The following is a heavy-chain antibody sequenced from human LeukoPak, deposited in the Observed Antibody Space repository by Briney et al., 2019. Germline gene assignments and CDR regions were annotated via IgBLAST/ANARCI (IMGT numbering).Heavy chain of an antibody. J-gene: IGHJ4*02. D-gene: IGHD4-17*01. CDR1: GFNSEDHA. CDR2: IYWSSSGT. CDR3: VKDTLGGYGDYYFDY. Sequence: GRSLRLSCVVSGFNSEDHAMHWVRQAPGKGLEWVSGIYWSSSGTGYADSVKGRFTVSRDSAKNSLYLQMNSLRPEDTALYYCVKDTLGGYGDYYFDYWGQGTLVTVSS. V-gene: IGHV3-9*02.